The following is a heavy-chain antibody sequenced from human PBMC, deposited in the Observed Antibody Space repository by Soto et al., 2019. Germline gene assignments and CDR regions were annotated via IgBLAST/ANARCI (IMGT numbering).Heavy chain of an antibody. V-gene: IGHV1-18*01. CDR1: GYTFNSYG. CDR2: ISAYNGNT. Sequence: ASVKVSCKASGYTFNSYGISWVRQAPGQGLEWVGWISAYNGNTNYAQKLQGRVTMTTDTSTSTAYMELRSLRSDDTAVYYCARLSGYDFDYYYYFMDVWGKGTTVTVSS. D-gene: IGHD5-12*01. CDR3: ARLSGYDFDYYYYFMDV. J-gene: IGHJ6*03.